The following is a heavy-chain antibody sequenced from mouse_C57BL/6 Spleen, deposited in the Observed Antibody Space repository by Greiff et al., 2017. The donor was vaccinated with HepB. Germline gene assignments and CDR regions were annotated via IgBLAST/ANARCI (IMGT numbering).Heavy chain of an antibody. CDR2: IDPSDSYT. D-gene: IGHD1-1*01. CDR3: ARNYGSSHYWYFDV. CDR1: GYTFTSYW. J-gene: IGHJ1*03. V-gene: IGHV1-59*01. Sequence: QVQLQQSGAELVRPGTSVKLSCKASGYTFTSYWMHWVKQRPGQGLEWIGVIDPSDSYTNYNQKFKGKATLTVDTSSSTAYMQLSSLTSEDSAVYYCARNYGSSHYWYFDVWGTGTTVTVSS.